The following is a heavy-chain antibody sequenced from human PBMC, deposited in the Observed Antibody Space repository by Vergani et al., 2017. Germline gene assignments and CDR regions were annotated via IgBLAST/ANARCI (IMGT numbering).Heavy chain of an antibody. CDR3: ANSVIAGNVGVAYFGMDV. Sequence: VPLVESGGGLVQPGGSLRLSCTLSGFTLNTYGIHWVRQAPGKGLEWVSFIRYDGSSEYYGDSVKGRFTISRDKSQNTVNLQMNSLRTEDTAVYFCANSVIAGNVGVAYFGMDVWGRGTTVTVSS. CDR1: GFTLNTYG. D-gene: IGHD2/OR15-2a*01. CDR2: IRYDGSSE. V-gene: IGHV3-30*02. J-gene: IGHJ6*02.